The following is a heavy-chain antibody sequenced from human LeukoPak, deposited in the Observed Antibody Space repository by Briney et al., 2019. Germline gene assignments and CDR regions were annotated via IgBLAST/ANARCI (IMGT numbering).Heavy chain of an antibody. D-gene: IGHD2-2*01. CDR2: IKQDGSEK. Sequence: GGSLRLSCAASGFTFSSYWMSWVRQASGKGLEWVANIKQDGSEKYYVDSVKGRFTISRDNAKNSLYLQMNSLRAEDTAVYYCARDPGCSSTSCYGKWLFDYWGQGTLVTVSS. V-gene: IGHV3-7*01. CDR1: GFTFSSYW. CDR3: ARDPGCSSTSCYGKWLFDY. J-gene: IGHJ4*02.